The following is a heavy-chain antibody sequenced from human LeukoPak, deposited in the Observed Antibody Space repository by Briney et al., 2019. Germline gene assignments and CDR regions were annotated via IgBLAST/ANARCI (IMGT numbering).Heavy chain of an antibody. Sequence: WASVKVSCKASGYTFTSYGISWVRQAPGQGLEWMGWISAYNGNTNYAQKLQGRVTMTTDTSTSTAYMELRSLRSDDTAVYYCATLHDYGGSRSPYGMDVWGQGTTVTVSS. V-gene: IGHV1-18*01. J-gene: IGHJ6*02. D-gene: IGHD4-23*01. CDR3: ATLHDYGGSRSPYGMDV. CDR2: ISAYNGNT. CDR1: GYTFTSYG.